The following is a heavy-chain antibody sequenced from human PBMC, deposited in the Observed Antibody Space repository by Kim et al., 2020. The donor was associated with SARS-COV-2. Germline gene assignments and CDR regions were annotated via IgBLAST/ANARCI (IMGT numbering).Heavy chain of an antibody. V-gene: IGHV4-34*01. CDR1: GGSFSGYY. CDR2: INHSGST. D-gene: IGHD3-9*01. Sequence: SETLSLTCAVYGGSFSGYYWSWIRQPPGKGLEWIGEINHSGSTNYNPSLKSRVTISVDTSKNQFSLKLNSVTAADTAVYYCARGTPRYDNLAGYPPWGQGTLVTVS. J-gene: IGHJ5*02. CDR3: ARGTPRYDNLAGYPP.